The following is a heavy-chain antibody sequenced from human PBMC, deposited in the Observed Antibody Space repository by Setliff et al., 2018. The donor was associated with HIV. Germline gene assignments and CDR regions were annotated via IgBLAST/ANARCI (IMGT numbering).Heavy chain of an antibody. Sequence: PGGSLRLSCAASGFSLSYYRMNWVRQAPGKGLEWVANIEQGGSEKYYVDSVKGRFTISRDNTKNSLYLQMDSLRAEDTAVYYCARVVDTSGGYWGSFYRYMDVWGKGTTVTVSS. CDR2: IEQGGSEK. V-gene: IGHV3-7*03. CDR3: ARVVDTSGGYWGSFYRYMDV. D-gene: IGHD3-10*01. J-gene: IGHJ6*03. CDR1: GFSLSYYR.